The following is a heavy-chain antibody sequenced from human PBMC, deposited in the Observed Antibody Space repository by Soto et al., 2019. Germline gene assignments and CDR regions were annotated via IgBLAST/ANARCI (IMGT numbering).Heavy chain of an antibody. V-gene: IGHV3-23*01. Sequence: GGSLRLSCAASGFTFNNYGMSWVRQAPGKGLEWVSAITDSGGSTYYADSVKGRFTISRDNSKNTVYLQMNSLRAEDTAVYYCAKAATVVTLYYFDFWGQGTLVTVSS. CDR2: ITDSGGST. J-gene: IGHJ4*02. CDR1: GFTFNNYG. D-gene: IGHD4-17*01. CDR3: AKAATVVTLYYFDF.